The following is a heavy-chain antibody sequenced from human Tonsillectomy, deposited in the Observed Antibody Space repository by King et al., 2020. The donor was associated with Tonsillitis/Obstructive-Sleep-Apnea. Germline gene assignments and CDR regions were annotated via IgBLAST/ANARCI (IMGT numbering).Heavy chain of an antibody. Sequence: VQLQESGPGLVKPSVTLSLTCAVSGGSISSSNWWSCVCQTPGKGLEVMGEIYPSGRTNCNPSLKSPGTKAVEKSKNQFSLKLSSVTAADTAVYYCARDLSSSLDYWGQGTLVTVSS. D-gene: IGHD6-6*01. J-gene: IGHJ4*02. V-gene: IGHV4-4*02. CDR3: ARDLSSSLDY. CDR1: GGSISSSNW. CDR2: IYPSGRT.